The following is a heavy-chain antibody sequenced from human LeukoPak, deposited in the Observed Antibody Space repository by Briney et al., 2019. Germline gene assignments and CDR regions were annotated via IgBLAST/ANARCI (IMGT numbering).Heavy chain of an antibody. D-gene: IGHD3-9*01. CDR3: AKMTAYYSGPFEY. J-gene: IGHJ4*02. Sequence: GGSLRLSCAASGFSISSYGMHWVRQAPGKGLEWVAVISYDGSNKYYADSVKGRFTISRDNSKNTLYLQMNSLSAEDTAVYYCAKMTAYYSGPFEYWGQGTLVTVSS. CDR2: ISYDGSNK. CDR1: GFSISSYG. V-gene: IGHV3-30*18.